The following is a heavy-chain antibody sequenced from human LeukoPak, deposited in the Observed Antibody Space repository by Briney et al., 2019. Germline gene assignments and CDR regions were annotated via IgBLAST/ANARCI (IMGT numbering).Heavy chain of an antibody. Sequence: ASVKVSCKASGYTFTSYDINWVRQATGQGLEWMGWMNPNSGNTGYAQKFQGRVTITRNTSISTAYMELSSLRSEDTAVYYCARDSGYDYYWYFDLWGRGTLVTVSS. V-gene: IGHV1-8*03. D-gene: IGHD5-12*01. CDR3: ARDSGYDYYWYFDL. CDR2: MNPNSGNT. J-gene: IGHJ2*01. CDR1: GYTFTSYD.